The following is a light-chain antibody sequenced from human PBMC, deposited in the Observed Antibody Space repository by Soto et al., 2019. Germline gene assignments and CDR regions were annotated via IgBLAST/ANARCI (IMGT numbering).Light chain of an antibody. CDR3: QQYNNWPPWT. V-gene: IGKV3-11*01. CDR2: DAS. CDR1: RSVSSY. J-gene: IGKJ1*01. Sequence: EIVLTQSPATLSLSPVERATLSCRTSRSVSSYLAWYQQKPGQAPRLLIYDASNRATGIPAGFSGSGSGTDFTLTISSLESEDFAVYYCQQYNNWPPWTFGQGTKVDIK.